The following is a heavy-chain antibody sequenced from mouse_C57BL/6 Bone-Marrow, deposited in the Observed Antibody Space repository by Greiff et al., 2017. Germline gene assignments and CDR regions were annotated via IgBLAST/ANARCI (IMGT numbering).Heavy chain of an antibody. D-gene: IGHD1-1*01. CDR1: GYTFTDYY. J-gene: IGHJ2*01. CDR2: INPYNGGT. CDR3: ARCYYGSSYYFDY. Sequence: EVQLQQSGPVLVKPGASVKMSCKASGYTFTDYYMNWVKQSHGKSLEWIGVINPYNGGTSYNQKFKGKATLTVDKSSSTAYMEHNRLTSEDSAVYYCARCYYGSSYYFDYWGQGTTLTVSS. V-gene: IGHV1-19*01.